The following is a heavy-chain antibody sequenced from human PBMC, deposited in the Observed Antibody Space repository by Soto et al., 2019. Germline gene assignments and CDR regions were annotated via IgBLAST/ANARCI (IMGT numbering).Heavy chain of an antibody. CDR3: ARARAAPRSKTVLSRNDFYYYGMDV. CDR2: IYTSGST. J-gene: IGHJ6*02. CDR1: GGSVSSYY. D-gene: IGHD1-1*01. Sequence: SATLSLTCTVSGGSVSSYYWSWIRQPAGKRLEWIGRIYTSGSTNYNHSLKSRVTMSVDPSKNQFSLTRSSVTAADTAVYYCARARAAPRSKTVLSRNDFYYYGMDVWGQGTTVTVSS. V-gene: IGHV4-4*07.